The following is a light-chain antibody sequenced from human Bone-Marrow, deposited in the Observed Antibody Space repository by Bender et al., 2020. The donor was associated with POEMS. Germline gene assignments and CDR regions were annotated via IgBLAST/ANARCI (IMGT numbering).Light chain of an antibody. CDR1: NIGSDT. J-gene: IGLJ7*01. V-gene: IGLV3-21*02. CDR2: NNS. CDR3: QVWDSTTDHARAV. Sequence: SFVLTQPPSVSVAPGQTARITCGGNNIGSDTVHWYQQKPGQAPVLVVSNNSDRPSGIPERFSGSNSGNTATLTISRVEAGDEADYYCQVWDSTTDHARAVFGGGTQLTVL.